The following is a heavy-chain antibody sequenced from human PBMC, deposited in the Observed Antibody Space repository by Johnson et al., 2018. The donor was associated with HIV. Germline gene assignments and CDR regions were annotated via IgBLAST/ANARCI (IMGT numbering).Heavy chain of an antibody. D-gene: IGHD2-21*01. Sequence: MLLVESGGGVVRPGGSLRLSCAASGFTFKNYWMTWVRQAPGKGLEWVAYIRQDGGEKEYLDSVKGRFTISRDNAKNSLYLQMSSLRVEDTAVYYCASGHMWSAFWGQGTMVTVSS. V-gene: IGHV3-7*01. CDR3: ASGHMWSAF. J-gene: IGHJ3*01. CDR1: GFTFKNYW. CDR2: IRQDGGEK.